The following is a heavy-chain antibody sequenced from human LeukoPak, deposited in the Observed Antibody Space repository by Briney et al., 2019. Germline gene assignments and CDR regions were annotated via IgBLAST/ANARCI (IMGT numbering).Heavy chain of an antibody. Sequence: GGSLRLSCAASGFTFNSYAMSWVRQAPGKGLEWVSAISGSGGSTYYADSVKGRFTISRDNSKNTLYLQMNSLRAEDTAVYYCAKDHHDFWSGYYYFDYWGQGTLVTVSS. CDR2: ISGSGGST. V-gene: IGHV3-23*01. J-gene: IGHJ4*02. CDR3: AKDHHDFWSGYYYFDY. D-gene: IGHD3-3*01. CDR1: GFTFNSYA.